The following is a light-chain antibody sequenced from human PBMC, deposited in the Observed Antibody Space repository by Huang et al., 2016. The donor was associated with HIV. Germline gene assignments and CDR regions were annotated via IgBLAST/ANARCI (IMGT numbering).Light chain of an antibody. CDR2: GAS. CDR1: QSVNSK. CDR3: QQYSKWPPNT. J-gene: IGKJ2*01. Sequence: EIVMTQSLATLSLSPGERATLSCRASQSVNSKLAWYQQKPGQAPRLLIYGASTRATGVPGRFSGSGSGTEFTLTISSLQSEDFAVYYCQQYSKWPPNTFGQGTKLESK. V-gene: IGKV3-15*01.